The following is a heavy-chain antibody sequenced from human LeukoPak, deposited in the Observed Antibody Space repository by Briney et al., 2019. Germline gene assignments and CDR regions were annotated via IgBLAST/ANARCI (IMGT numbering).Heavy chain of an antibody. CDR1: GGSISSGGYS. Sequence: SETLSLTCAVSGGSISSGGYSWSWIRQPPGKGLEWIGYIYYSGSTNYNPSLKSRVTISVDTSKNQFSLKLSSVTAADTAVYYCARRMGYYYHSSGYLPPADAFDIWGQGTMVTVSS. CDR2: IYYSGST. D-gene: IGHD3-22*01. V-gene: IGHV4-61*08. J-gene: IGHJ3*02. CDR3: ARRMGYYYHSSGYLPPADAFDI.